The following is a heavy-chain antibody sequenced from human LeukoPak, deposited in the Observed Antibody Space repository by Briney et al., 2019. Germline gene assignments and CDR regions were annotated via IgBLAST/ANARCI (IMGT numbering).Heavy chain of an antibody. V-gene: IGHV4-59*01. CDR2: IFYGGAA. CDR3: SMYCACPTHACES. D-gene: IGHD2-15*01. CDR1: GSSMNTNF. J-gene: IGHJ3*02. Sequence: SETLSLTCSVSGSSMNTNFWSWIRHPPGTRLEWIGYIFYGGAANYNPSLESRVTISLYTSKNKFSLNMALVTAADTAVYYCSMYCACPTHACESWGQGTMVMVSS.